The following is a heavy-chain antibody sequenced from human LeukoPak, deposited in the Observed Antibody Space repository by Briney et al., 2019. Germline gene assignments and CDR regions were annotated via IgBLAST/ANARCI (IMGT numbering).Heavy chain of an antibody. CDR3: TRAYTQLGFDP. V-gene: IGHV3-49*03. Sequence: GGSLRLSCTASGFTFSNAWMSWFRQAPGKGLEWVGFIRSKAYGGTTEYAASVKGRFTISRDDSKSIAYLQMNSLKTEDTAVYYCTRAYTQLGFDPWGQGTLVTVSS. CDR1: GFTFSNAW. CDR2: IRSKAYGGTT. J-gene: IGHJ5*02. D-gene: IGHD2-2*01.